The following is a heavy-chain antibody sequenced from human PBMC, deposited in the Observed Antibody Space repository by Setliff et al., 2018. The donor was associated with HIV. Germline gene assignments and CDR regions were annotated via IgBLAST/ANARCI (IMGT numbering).Heavy chain of an antibody. CDR1: GVSISDYY. CDR3: ARHTSQPYYFDY. CDR2: IYYSGST. D-gene: IGHD3-16*01. J-gene: IGHJ4*02. V-gene: IGHV4-39*01. Sequence: SGTLSLTCTVSGVSISDYYWSWIRQPPGKGLEWIGSIYYSGSTYYNPSLKSRITISVDTSQNQFSLKLTSVTAADTAVYYCARHTSQPYYFDYWGQGTLVTVSS.